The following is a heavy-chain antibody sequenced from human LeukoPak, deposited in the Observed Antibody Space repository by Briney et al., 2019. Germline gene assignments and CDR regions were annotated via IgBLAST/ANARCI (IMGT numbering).Heavy chain of an antibody. CDR1: GYTFTSYY. Sequence: ASVKVSCKASGYTFTSYYMHWVRQAPGQGLEWMGIINPSGGSTNYAQKLQGRVTMTTDTSTSTAYMELRSLRSDDTALYFCARDWGSIKVIADYWGQGTLVTVSS. D-gene: IGHD7-27*01. J-gene: IGHJ4*02. CDR2: INPSGGST. V-gene: IGHV1-46*01. CDR3: ARDWGSIKVIADY.